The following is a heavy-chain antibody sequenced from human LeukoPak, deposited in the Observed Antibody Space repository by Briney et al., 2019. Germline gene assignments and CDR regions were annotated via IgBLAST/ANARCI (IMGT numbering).Heavy chain of an antibody. D-gene: IGHD2-21*02. CDR1: GFTFSSFA. CDR2: ISGSGVTT. J-gene: IGHJ4*02. Sequence: GSLRPSCAASGFTFSSFAMNWVPQAPGKGVGWVSGISGSGVTTYHADSVKGRFTISRDNSKKTLYLQMNSLRAEDTAVYYCTKALYCGGDCYSRDDYWGQGTLVTVSS. CDR3: TKALYCGGDCYSRDDY. V-gene: IGHV3-23*01.